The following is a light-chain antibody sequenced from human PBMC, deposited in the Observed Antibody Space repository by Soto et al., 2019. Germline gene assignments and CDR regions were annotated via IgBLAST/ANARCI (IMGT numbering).Light chain of an antibody. V-gene: IGLV2-14*01. Sequence: NQAVSGYGLPRHAIRTPRPGNSSDGGGYNYVSWYQQHPGKAPKFMIYDVSNRPSGVSNRFSGSKSGNTASLTISGLQAEDEADYYCCSYTTSNTRQIVFGTGTKVTVL. J-gene: IGLJ1*01. CDR1: SSDGGGYNY. CDR3: CSYTTSNTRQIV. CDR2: DVS.